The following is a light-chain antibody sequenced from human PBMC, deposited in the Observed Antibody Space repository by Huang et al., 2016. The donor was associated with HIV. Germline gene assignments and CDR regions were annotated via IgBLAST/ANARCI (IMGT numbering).Light chain of an antibody. Sequence: DIQMTQSPSSLSASVGDRVTITCRARQSITNYLNWYQQKPGTAPKVLIYAASSLQRGVPSRFSGSGSGTDFTLTISCLQPEDFATYYCQQTYNTPRTFGQGTKVEIK. J-gene: IGKJ1*01. CDR1: QSITNY. V-gene: IGKV1-39*01. CDR2: AAS. CDR3: QQTYNTPRT.